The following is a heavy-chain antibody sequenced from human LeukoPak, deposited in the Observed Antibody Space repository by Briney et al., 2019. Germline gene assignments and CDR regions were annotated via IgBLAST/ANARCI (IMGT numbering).Heavy chain of an antibody. CDR1: GFTFSSYA. J-gene: IGHJ4*02. D-gene: IGHD4-17*01. CDR2: ISVSGGST. CDR3: AKVGGGTTVTYFDY. V-gene: IGHV3-23*01. Sequence: GGSLRLSCAASGFTFSSYAMSWVRQAPGKGLEWVSAISVSGGSTYCADSVKGRFTISRDNSKNTRYLQMNSLRAEDTAVYYCAKVGGGTTVTYFDYWGQGTLVTVSS.